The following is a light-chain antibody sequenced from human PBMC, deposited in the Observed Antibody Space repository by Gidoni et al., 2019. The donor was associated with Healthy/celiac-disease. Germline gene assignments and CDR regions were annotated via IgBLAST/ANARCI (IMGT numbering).Light chain of an antibody. CDR3: QKYNSAPHT. CDR2: AAS. V-gene: IGKV1-27*01. Sequence: DIQMTQSPSSLSASVGDRVTITCRASQGISNYLAWYQQKPGKVPKLLIYAASTLQSGVPSRFSGSGAGTDFTLTISSLQLEDVATYYCQKYNSAPHTFGPXTKVDIK. J-gene: IGKJ3*01. CDR1: QGISNY.